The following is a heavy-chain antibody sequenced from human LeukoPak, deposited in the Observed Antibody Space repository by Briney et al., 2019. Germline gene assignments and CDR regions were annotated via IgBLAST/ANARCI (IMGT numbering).Heavy chain of an antibody. CDR2: INHSGST. D-gene: IGHD3-9*01. CDR1: GGSFSGYY. V-gene: IGHV4-34*01. J-gene: IGHJ4*02. CDR3: ARIEGAHYDILTGYPDY. Sequence: SETLSLTCAVYGGSFSGYYWSWIRQPPGKGLEWIGEINHSGSTSYNPSLKSRVTISVDTSKNQFSLKLSSVTAADTAVYYCARIEGAHYDILTGYPDYWGQGTLVTVSS.